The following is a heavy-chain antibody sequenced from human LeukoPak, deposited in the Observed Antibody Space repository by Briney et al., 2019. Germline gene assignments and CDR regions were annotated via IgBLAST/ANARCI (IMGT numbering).Heavy chain of an antibody. CDR1: GFTFSSYS. D-gene: IGHD3-16*01. CDR3: ARSDGGFDY. V-gene: IGHV3-48*04. CDR2: ISSSSSTI. Sequence: GGSLRLSCAASGFTFSSYSMNWVCQAPGKGLEWVSYISSSSSTIYYADSVKGRFTISRDNAKKSLYLQMNSLRAEDTAVYYCARSDGGFDYWGQGTLVTVSS. J-gene: IGHJ4*02.